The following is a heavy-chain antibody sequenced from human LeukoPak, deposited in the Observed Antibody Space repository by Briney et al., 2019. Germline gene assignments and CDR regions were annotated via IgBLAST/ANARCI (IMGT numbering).Heavy chain of an antibody. V-gene: IGHV3-30*02. CDR2: IRYDGSNK. D-gene: IGHD2-15*01. CDR1: GFTFSSYG. Sequence: PGGSLRLSCAASGFTFSSYGMHWVRQAPGKGLEWVAFIRYDGSNKYYADSVKGRFTISRDNSKNTLYLQMNSLRAEDTAVYYCAKGSDFYYYYYMDVWGKGTTVTISS. J-gene: IGHJ6*03. CDR3: AKGSDFYYYYYMDV.